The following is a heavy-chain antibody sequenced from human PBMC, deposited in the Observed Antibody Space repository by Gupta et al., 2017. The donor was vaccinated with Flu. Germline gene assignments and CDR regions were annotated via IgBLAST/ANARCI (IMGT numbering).Heavy chain of an antibody. CDR3: ARDPMVRGVGGDY. D-gene: IGHD3-10*01. CDR1: GGSISVSA. J-gene: IGHJ4*02. V-gene: IGHV1-69*01. Sequence: QVQLVQSGAEVKKPGSSVKVSCKASGGSISVSAINWVRQAPGQGLEWMGGIFHVFGTPNYAQRFQGRATITLDESTSTVYMELRSLRFDDTAVYYCARDPMVRGVGGDYWGQGTPVTVSS. CDR2: IFHVFGTP.